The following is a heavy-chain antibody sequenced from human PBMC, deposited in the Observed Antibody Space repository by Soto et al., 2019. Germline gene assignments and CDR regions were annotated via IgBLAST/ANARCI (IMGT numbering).Heavy chain of an antibody. V-gene: IGHV3-23*01. D-gene: IGHD2-2*02. J-gene: IGHJ6*02. CDR2: ISGSGGST. CDR3: ASFPGGYSSSTSCYTPFYYYYGMDV. Sequence: EVQLLESGGGLVQPGGSLRLSCAASGFTFSSYAMSWVRQAPGKGLEWVSAISGSGGSTYYADSVKGRFTISRDNSKNTLYLQMNSLRAEDTAVYYCASFPGGYSSSTSCYTPFYYYYGMDVWGQGTTVTVSS. CDR1: GFTFSSYA.